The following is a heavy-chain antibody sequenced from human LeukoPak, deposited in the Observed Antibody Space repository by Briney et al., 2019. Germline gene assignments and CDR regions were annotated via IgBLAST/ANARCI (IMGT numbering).Heavy chain of an antibody. CDR1: GFTFSSYG. D-gene: IGHD5-18*01. V-gene: IGHV3-30*18. J-gene: IGHJ4*02. CDR2: ISYDGSNK. CDR3: AKVPKDTAMGRAGYFDY. Sequence: GGSLRLSCAASGFTFSSYGMHWVRQAPGKGLEWVGVISYDGSNKYYADSVKGRFTISRDNSKNTLYLQMNSLRAEDTAVYYCAKVPKDTAMGRAGYFDYWGQGTLVTVSS.